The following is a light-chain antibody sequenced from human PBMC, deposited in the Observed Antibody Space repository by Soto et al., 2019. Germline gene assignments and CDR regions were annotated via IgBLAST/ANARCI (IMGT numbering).Light chain of an antibody. J-gene: IGKJ4*01. CDR2: KTS. CDR1: QSISSW. V-gene: IGKV1-5*03. Sequence: DIQMTQSPSTLSASVGDRVTITCRASQSISSWLAWYQQKPGKAPNLLIYKTSSLERGVPSRFSGSGSGTEFTLTVNSLQPDDFATYYCQQYDSYPLTVGGGTKVEIK. CDR3: QQYDSYPLT.